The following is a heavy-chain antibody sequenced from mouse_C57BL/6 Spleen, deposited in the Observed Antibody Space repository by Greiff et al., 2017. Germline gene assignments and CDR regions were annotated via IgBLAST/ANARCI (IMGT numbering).Heavy chain of an antibody. CDR2: IDPSDSYT. J-gene: IGHJ4*01. Sequence: QVQLQQPGAELVKPGASVKLSCKASGYTFTSYWMQWVKQRPGQGLEWIGEIDPSDSYTNYNQKFKGKATLTVDTSSSTAYMQLSSLTSEDSAVYYCARSTTVVESHAMDYWGQGTSVTVSS. CDR3: ARSTTVVESHAMDY. D-gene: IGHD1-1*01. CDR1: GYTFTSYW. V-gene: IGHV1-50*01.